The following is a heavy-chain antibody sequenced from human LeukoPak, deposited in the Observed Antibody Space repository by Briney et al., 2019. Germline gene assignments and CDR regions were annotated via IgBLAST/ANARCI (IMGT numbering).Heavy chain of an antibody. CDR3: ARDLVTEPTGDWFDP. CDR1: GFTFSTYW. CDR2: IKYDGIEK. D-gene: IGHD2-21*01. Sequence: PGGSLRLSCVASGFTFSTYWMAWVRQAPEKGPEWVANIKYDGIEKYYMDSVKGRFTISRDNAKNSLYLHMNNLRDDDTAVYYCARDLVTEPTGDWFDPWGQGTLVTVSS. V-gene: IGHV3-7*01. J-gene: IGHJ5*02.